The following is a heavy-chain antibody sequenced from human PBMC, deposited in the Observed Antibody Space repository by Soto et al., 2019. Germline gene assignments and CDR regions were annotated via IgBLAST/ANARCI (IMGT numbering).Heavy chain of an antibody. J-gene: IGHJ6*02. D-gene: IGHD6-19*01. V-gene: IGHV3-21*01. CDR3: ARFGAVAGKGPISYGMDV. CDR2: ISSSSSYI. CDR1: GFTFSSYS. Sequence: RRLSCAASGFTFSSYSMNWVRQAPGKGLEWVSSISSSSSYIYYADSVKGRFTISRDNAKNSLYLQMNSLRAEDTAVYYCARFGAVAGKGPISYGMDVWGQGTTVTVSS.